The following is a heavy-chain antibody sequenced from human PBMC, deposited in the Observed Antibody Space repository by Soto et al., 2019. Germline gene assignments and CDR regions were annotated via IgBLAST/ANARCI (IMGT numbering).Heavy chain of an antibody. CDR1: GGSISSGGYS. D-gene: IGHD3-10*01. Sequence: SETLSLTCAVSGGSISSGGYSWSWIRQPPGKGLEWIGYMYHSGSTYYNPSLKSRVTISIDRSKNQFPLKLSSVTAADTAVYYCAGQPTAGSYYDLGSYYYYYAMDVCGQGTTVTVSS. V-gene: IGHV4-30-2*01. CDR2: MYHSGST. CDR3: AGQPTAGSYYDLGSYYYYYAMDV. J-gene: IGHJ6*02.